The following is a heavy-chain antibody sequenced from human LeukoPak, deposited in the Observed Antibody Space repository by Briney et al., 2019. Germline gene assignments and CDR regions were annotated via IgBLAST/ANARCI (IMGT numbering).Heavy chain of an antibody. CDR2: ISSSGSTI. CDR1: GFTLSIYE. J-gene: IGHJ6*02. D-gene: IGHD3-10*01. V-gene: IGHV3-48*03. CDR3: ARAPFVGFGENYGMDV. Sequence: GGSLRLSCAASGFTLSIYEMNWVRQAPGKGLEWVSYISSSGSTIYYADSVKGRFTISRDSAKNSLYLQMNSLRAEDTAVYYCARAPFVGFGENYGMDVWGQGTTVTVSS.